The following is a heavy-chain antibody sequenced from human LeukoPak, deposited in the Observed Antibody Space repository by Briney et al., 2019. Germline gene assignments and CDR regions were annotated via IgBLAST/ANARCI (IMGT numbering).Heavy chain of an antibody. CDR2: ISYDGSNK. D-gene: IGHD4-23*01. V-gene: IGHV3-30-3*01. J-gene: IGHJ5*02. CDR1: GGSFSSYV. CDR3: ARGFEELRVVTSPPGA. Sequence: SCKASGGSFSSYVITWVRQAPGKGLEWVAVISYDGSNKYYADSAKGRFTISRDNSKNTLYLQMNSLRAEDTAVYYCARGFEELRVVTSPPGAWGQGNPGHRLL.